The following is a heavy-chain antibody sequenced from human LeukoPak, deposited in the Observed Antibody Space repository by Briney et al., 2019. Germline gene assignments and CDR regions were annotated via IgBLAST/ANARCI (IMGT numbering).Heavy chain of an antibody. V-gene: IGHV4-34*01. CDR3: ARRFGGEFDY. J-gene: IGHJ4*02. Sequence: PSETLSLTCAVYGGSFSGYYWSWIRQPPGKGLEWIGEINHSGSTNYNPSLKSRVTISVDTSKNQFSLKLSSVTAADTAVYYCARRFGGEFDYWGQGTLVTVSS. CDR2: INHSGST. D-gene: IGHD3-3*01. CDR1: GGSFSGYY.